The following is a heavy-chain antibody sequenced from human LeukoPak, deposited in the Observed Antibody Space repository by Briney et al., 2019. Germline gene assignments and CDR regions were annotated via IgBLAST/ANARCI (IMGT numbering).Heavy chain of an antibody. CDR2: IYHSGST. D-gene: IGHD1-26*01. V-gene: IGHV4-38-2*02. J-gene: IGHJ4*02. CDR1: GYSISSGYY. Sequence: PSETLSLTCTVSGYSISSGYYWGWIWQPPGKGLEWIGSIYHSGSTYYNPSLKSRVTISVDTSKNQFSLKLSSVTAADTAVYYCASGLSGSYRPLDYWGQGTLVTVSS. CDR3: ASGLSGSYRPLDY.